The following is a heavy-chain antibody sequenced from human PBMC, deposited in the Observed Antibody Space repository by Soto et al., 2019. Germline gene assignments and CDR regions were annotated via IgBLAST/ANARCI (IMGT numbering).Heavy chain of an antibody. CDR1: GYTFTGYY. D-gene: IGHD2-2*01. Sequence: ASVKVSCKASGYTFTGYYMHWVRQAPGQGLEWMGWINPNSGGTNYAQKFQGRVTMTRDTSISTAYMELSRLRSDDTAVYYCARDETEGTAVYYGMDVWGQGTTVTVSS. CDR2: INPNSGGT. CDR3: ARDETEGTAVYYGMDV. J-gene: IGHJ6*02. V-gene: IGHV1-2*02.